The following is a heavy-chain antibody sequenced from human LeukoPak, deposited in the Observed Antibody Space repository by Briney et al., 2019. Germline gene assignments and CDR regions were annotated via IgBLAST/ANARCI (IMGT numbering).Heavy chain of an antibody. V-gene: IGHV4-39*07. CDR2: IYYSGST. Sequence: SETLSLTCTVSDGSISSRTYYWGWIRQPPGKGLEWIGSIYYSGSTYYNPSLKSRVTISLDTSKNQFSLKLSSVTAADTAVYYCARGTTTIYNYYMDVWGKGTTVTVSS. J-gene: IGHJ6*03. CDR1: DGSISSRTYY. D-gene: IGHD4-11*01. CDR3: ARGTTTIYNYYMDV.